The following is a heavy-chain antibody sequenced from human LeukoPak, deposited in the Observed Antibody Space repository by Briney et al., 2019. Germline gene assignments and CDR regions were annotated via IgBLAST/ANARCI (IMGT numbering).Heavy chain of an antibody. CDR1: GFTISDYY. Sequence: PGGSLRLSCATSGFTISDYYMSWVRQAPGKGLEWVSVIYSAGGTFYADSVKGRFTISRDNSKTTLYLQLNSLRAEDTAVYYCARIYYGSGRFFDYWGQGTLVTVSS. CDR3: ARIYYGSGRFFDY. J-gene: IGHJ4*02. CDR2: IYSAGGT. D-gene: IGHD3-10*01. V-gene: IGHV3-53*01.